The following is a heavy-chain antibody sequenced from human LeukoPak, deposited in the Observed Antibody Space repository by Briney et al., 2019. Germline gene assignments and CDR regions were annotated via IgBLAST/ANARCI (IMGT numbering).Heavy chain of an antibody. D-gene: IGHD3-3*01. CDR3: ARHRLRSNSRSGNRFDP. CDR2: IYYSGST. Sequence: SETLSLTCTVSGGSISSSSYYWGWIRQSPGKGLEWIGSIYYSGSTYYNPSLKSRVTISVDTSKNQFSLKLSSVTAADTAVYYCARHRLRSNSRSGNRFDPWGQGTLVTVSS. V-gene: IGHV4-39*01. J-gene: IGHJ5*02. CDR1: GGSISSSSYY.